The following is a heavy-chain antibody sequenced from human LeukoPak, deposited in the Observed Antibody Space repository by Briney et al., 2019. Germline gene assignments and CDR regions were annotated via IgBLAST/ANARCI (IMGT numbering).Heavy chain of an antibody. V-gene: IGHV1-18*01. CDR1: GYTFINYG. Sequence: ASVKVSCKTSGYTFINYGVTWVRQAPGQGLEWMGWISAYNDKTNYAQGLQGRVTMTTDTSTRTAYMELRSLRSDDTAVYYCARGADDNNAFDVWGRGTLVTVSS. CDR2: ISAYNDKT. D-gene: IGHD3-9*01. J-gene: IGHJ3*01. CDR3: ARGADDNNAFDV.